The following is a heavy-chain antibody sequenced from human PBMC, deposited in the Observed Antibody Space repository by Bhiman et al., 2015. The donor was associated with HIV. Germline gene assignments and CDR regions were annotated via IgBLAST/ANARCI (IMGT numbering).Heavy chain of an antibody. V-gene: IGHV3-13*01. D-gene: IGHD3-3*01. CDR3: ARGGPTYYFFWSTYSAGLLDY. CDR2: IGTAGDT. Sequence: EVQLVESGGDLVQPGESVRLSCVASEFTFSTYGMHWVRQGAGKSLEWVAAIGTAGDTFYSGSVKGRFTISREDAKNSLYLQMNSLRVGDTAVYYCARGGPTYYFFWSTYSAGLLDYWGQGTLVTVSS. J-gene: IGHJ4*02. CDR1: EFTFSTYG.